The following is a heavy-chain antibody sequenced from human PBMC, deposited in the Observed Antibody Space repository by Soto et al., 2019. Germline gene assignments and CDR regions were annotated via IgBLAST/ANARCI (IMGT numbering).Heavy chain of an antibody. Sequence: GGFLRLSCAASEFTFDKYYMTWVRQAPGKGPEWVANIKPDGSEQYYVDSVKGRFTISRDNANNSLYLQMNSLRAEDTAVYFCARGNWNYYYGFDVWGQGTTVTVS. D-gene: IGHD1-20*01. CDR1: EFTFDKYY. V-gene: IGHV3-7*01. CDR2: IKPDGSEQ. J-gene: IGHJ6*02. CDR3: ARGNWNYYYGFDV.